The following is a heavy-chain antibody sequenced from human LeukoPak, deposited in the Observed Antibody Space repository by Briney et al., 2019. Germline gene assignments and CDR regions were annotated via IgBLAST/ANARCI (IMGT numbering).Heavy chain of an antibody. D-gene: IGHD3-10*01. V-gene: IGHV1-69*04. CDR2: IIPILGIA. CDR3: ARDYGFGELLHYYGMDV. CDR1: GGTFSSYA. J-gene: IGHJ6*02. Sequence: ASVKVSCKASGGTFSSYAISWVRQAPGQRLEWMGRIIPILGIANYAQKFQGRVTITADKSTSTAYMELSSLRSEDTAVYYCARDYGFGELLHYYGMDVWGQGTTVTVSS.